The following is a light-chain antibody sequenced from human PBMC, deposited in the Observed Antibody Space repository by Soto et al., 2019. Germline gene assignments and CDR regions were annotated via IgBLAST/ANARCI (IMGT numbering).Light chain of an antibody. CDR3: CSYAGRYTYV. CDR1: SSDVGGYNY. V-gene: IGLV2-11*01. CDR2: DVN. J-gene: IGLJ1*01. Sequence: QSALTQPRSVSGSAGQSVTISCTGTSSDVGGYNYVSWYQQHPGKAPKLMIFDVNKRPSGVPARFSGSQSDNTASLTISGLQAEDEAYYFCCSYAGRYTYVFGTGTKLTVL.